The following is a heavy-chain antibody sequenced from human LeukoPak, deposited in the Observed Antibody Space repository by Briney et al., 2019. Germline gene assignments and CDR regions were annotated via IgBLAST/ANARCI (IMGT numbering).Heavy chain of an antibody. J-gene: IGHJ4*02. CDR1: GFTFSSYS. CDR2: ISSSNYI. V-gene: IGHV3-21*01. CDR3: ARDFWGGYPLFDY. Sequence: PGGSLRLSCAASGFTFSSYSMNWVRQAPGKGLEWVSSISSSNYIYYADSVKGRSTISRDNAKNSLYLQMNSLRAEDTAVYYCARDFWGGYPLFDYWGQGTLVTVSS. D-gene: IGHD3-3*01.